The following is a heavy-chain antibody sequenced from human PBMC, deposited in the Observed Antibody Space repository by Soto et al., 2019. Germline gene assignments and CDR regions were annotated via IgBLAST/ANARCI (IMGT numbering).Heavy chain of an antibody. V-gene: IGHV3-11*01. Sequence: VVSRRRSCSSCVFSFSDCYISLILEAAGKGLEWVSYITSRGSTMDYADSVKGRFTISRDNGKKSLYLQLNSLRAEDTAVYYWAVQYHTLDRSGTDIWGQGKMVNVS. CDR3: AVQYHTLDRSGTDI. CDR1: VFSFSDCY. CDR2: ITSRGSTM. J-gene: IGHJ3*02. D-gene: IGHD1-26*01.